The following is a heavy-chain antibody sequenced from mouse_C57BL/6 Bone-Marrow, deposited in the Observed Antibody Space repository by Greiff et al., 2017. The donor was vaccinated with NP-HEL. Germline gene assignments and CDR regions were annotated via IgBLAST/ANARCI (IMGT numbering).Heavy chain of an antibody. J-gene: IGHJ2*01. CDR1: GFTFSDYG. V-gene: IGHV5-17*01. D-gene: IGHD1-2*01. Sequence: EVKLVESGGGLVEPGGSLKLSCAASGFTFSDYGMHWVRQAPEKGLEWVAYISSGSSTIYYADTVKGRFTISRDNAKNTLFLQMTSLRSEDTAMYYCARPNCSLTDFDYWGQGTTLTVSS. CDR3: ARPNCSLTDFDY. CDR2: ISSGSSTI.